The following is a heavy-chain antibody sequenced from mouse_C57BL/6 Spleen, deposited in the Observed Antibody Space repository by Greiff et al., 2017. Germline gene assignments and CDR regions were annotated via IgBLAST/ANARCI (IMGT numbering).Heavy chain of an antibody. J-gene: IGHJ4*01. CDR1: GYTFTSYW. CDR2: IDPSDSYT. D-gene: IGHD3-3*01. V-gene: IGHV1-69*01. CDR3: ARGDVYYAMDY. Sequence: VQLQQSGAELVMPGASVKLSCKASGYTFTSYWMHWVKQRPGQGLEWIGEIDPSDSYTNYNQKFKGKSTLTVDKSSSTAYMQLSSLTSEDSAVYYCARGDVYYAMDYWGQGTSVTVSS.